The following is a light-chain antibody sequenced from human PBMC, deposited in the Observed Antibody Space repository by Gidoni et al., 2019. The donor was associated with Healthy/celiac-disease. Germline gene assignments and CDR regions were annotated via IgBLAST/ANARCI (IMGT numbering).Light chain of an antibody. Sequence: SSELPQDPAVSVALGQTDRITGQGDSLRSYYASWYQQQPGQAPVLVIYGKNNRPSGIPDRFSGSSSGNTASLTITGAQAEDEADYYCNSRDSSGNHVVFGGGTKLTVL. CDR1: SLRSYY. CDR2: GKN. J-gene: IGLJ2*01. V-gene: IGLV3-19*01. CDR3: NSRDSSGNHVV.